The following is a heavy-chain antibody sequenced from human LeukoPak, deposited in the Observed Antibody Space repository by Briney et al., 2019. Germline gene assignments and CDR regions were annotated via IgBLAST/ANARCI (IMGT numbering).Heavy chain of an antibody. Sequence: GGSLRLSCAASGFTFSSYSMNWVRQAPGKGLEWVSSISSSSSYIYYADSVKGRFTISRDNAKNSLYPQMNSLRAEDTAVYYCARDNYDSSGYYYYYFDYWDQGTLVTVSS. CDR1: GFTFSSYS. CDR2: ISSSSSYI. D-gene: IGHD3-22*01. CDR3: ARDNYDSSGYYYYYFDY. J-gene: IGHJ4*02. V-gene: IGHV3-21*01.